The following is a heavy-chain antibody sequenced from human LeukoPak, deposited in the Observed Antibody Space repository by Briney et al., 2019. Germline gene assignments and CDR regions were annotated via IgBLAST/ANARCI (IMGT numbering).Heavy chain of an antibody. CDR2: ISNSGANT. J-gene: IGHJ6*02. V-gene: IGHV3-23*01. CDR3: AKDVRVGGGGMDV. CDR1: GFTFRTYA. Sequence: PGGSLRLSCAASGFTFRTYAMTWVRQAPGKGLEWVSLISNSGANTYYADSVKGRFTISRDNSKNTLSLQMNSLRAEDTAVYHCAKDVRVGGGGMDVWGQGTPVTVSS. D-gene: IGHD1-26*01.